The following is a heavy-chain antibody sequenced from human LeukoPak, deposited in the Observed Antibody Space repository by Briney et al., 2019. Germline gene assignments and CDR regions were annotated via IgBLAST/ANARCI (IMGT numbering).Heavy chain of an antibody. J-gene: IGHJ5*02. D-gene: IGHD3-22*01. CDR2: IYYSGST. CDR1: GGSISSYY. Sequence: SETLSLTCTVSGGSISSYYWSWIRQPPGKGLEWMGYIYYSGSTNYNPSLKSRVTISVDTSKNQFSLKLSSVTAADTAVYYCARSSTYYDSSGYYDWFDPWGQGTLVTVSS. V-gene: IGHV4-59*01. CDR3: ARSSTYYDSSGYYDWFDP.